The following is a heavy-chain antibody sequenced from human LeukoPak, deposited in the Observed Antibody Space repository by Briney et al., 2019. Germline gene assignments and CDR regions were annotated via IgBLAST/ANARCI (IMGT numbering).Heavy chain of an antibody. D-gene: IGHD6-13*01. CDR1: GGSITSSNYY. V-gene: IGHV4-39*07. CDR3: ARVSVVGSSSHIPIEFDP. J-gene: IGHJ5*02. CDR2: ISDSGGT. Sequence: PSETLSLTCTVSGGSITSSNYYWGWIRQPPGKGLEWIGSISDSGGTYYNPSLKSRITISVDTSKNQFSLKLSSVTAADTAVYYCARVSVVGSSSHIPIEFDPWGQGTLVTVSS.